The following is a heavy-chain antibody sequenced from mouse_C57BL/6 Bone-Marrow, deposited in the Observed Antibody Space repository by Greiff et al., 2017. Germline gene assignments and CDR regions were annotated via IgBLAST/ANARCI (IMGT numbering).Heavy chain of an antibody. CDR1: GFSLTSYG. J-gene: IGHJ3*01. Sequence: QVQLQQSGPGLVQPSQSLSITCTVSGFSLTSYGVHWVRQSPGKGLEWLGVIWSGGSTDYNAALISRLSISKDNSKSQVFFKMNSLQADDTAIYYCASPLGAYWGQGTLVTVSA. V-gene: IGHV2-2*01. CDR2: IWSGGST. CDR3: ASPLGAY.